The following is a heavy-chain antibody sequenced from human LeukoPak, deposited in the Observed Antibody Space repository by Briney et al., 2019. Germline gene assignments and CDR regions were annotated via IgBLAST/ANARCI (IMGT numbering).Heavy chain of an antibody. CDR3: AREDTWAFDR. Sequence: GGSLRLSCAASGFIFSHYWMSWVRQAPGKGLEWVANIKPDGTEKYYVDSVKGRFTISRDNAKNSLYLLMDSLRAEDTAVYYCAREDTWAFDRWGQGTMVTVSS. CDR2: IKPDGTEK. CDR1: GFIFSHYW. V-gene: IGHV3-7*01. J-gene: IGHJ3*02. D-gene: IGHD5-18*01.